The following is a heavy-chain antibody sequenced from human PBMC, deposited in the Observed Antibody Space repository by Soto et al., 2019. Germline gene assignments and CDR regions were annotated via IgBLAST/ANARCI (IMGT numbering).Heavy chain of an antibody. CDR3: ARDRVESGYPEYFQH. V-gene: IGHV3-53*01. Sequence: EVPLVEAGGGLIQPGGSLRLSCAASGFTVSSNYMSWVRQAPGKGLEWVSVIYSGGSTYYADSVKVRFTISRDNNKNTLYLQMNSLRAEDTAVYYCARDRVESGYPEYFQHWGQGTLVTVSS. J-gene: IGHJ1*01. CDR1: GFTVSSNY. D-gene: IGHD3-22*01. CDR2: IYSGGST.